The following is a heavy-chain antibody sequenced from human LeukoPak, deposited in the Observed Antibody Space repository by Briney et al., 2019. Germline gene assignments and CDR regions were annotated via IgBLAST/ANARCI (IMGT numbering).Heavy chain of an antibody. CDR1: GFTFSSYA. Sequence: GGSVRLSLAASGFTFSSYAMHWVRQAPGKGLEGVAVISYDGSNKYYADSVKGRFTISSDDSKNTLYLQMNSLRAGDTAVYFCASIYGDDDRVFDYWGQGTLVTVSS. CDR3: ASIYGDDDRVFDY. V-gene: IGHV3-30*04. CDR2: ISYDGSNK. J-gene: IGHJ4*02. D-gene: IGHD4-17*01.